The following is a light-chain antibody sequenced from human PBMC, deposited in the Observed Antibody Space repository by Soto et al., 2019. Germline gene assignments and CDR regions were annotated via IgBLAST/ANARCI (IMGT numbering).Light chain of an antibody. CDR3: QQRSKWPPIT. CDR1: QSVSSY. J-gene: IGKJ4*01. V-gene: IGKV3-11*01. Sequence: EIVMTQSPATLSVSPGERATLSCRASQSVSSYLAWFQQKPGQAPRLLIYDASTRAIGIPVRFSGSGSGTEFTLTISSLEPEDFAVYYCQQRSKWPPITLGGGTKVDIK. CDR2: DAS.